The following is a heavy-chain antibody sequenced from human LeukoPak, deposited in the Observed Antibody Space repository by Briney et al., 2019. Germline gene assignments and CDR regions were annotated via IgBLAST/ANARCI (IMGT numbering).Heavy chain of an antibody. V-gene: IGHV3-48*01. D-gene: IGHD3-10*01. CDR2: ISSSSSTI. CDR3: ARDHGMYGSGSYKDAFDI. CDR1: GFTFSSYS. J-gene: IGHJ3*02. Sequence: PGGSLRLSCAASGFTFSSYSMNWVRQAPGKGLEWVSYISSSSSTIYYADSVKGRFTISRDNAKNSLYLQMNSLRAEDTAVYYCARDHGMYGSGSYKDAFDIWGQGTMVTVSS.